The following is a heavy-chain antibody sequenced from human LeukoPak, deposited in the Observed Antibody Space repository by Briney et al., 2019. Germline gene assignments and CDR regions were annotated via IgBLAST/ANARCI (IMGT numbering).Heavy chain of an antibody. V-gene: IGHV4-4*07. CDR2: IYTSGST. CDR3: ARSFALDYYYYMDV. J-gene: IGHJ6*03. CDR1: GGSISSYY. Sequence: SETLSLTCTVSGGSISSYYWSWIRQPAGKGLEWIGRIYTSGSTNYNPSLNSRVTMSVDTSKNQFSLKLYSVTAADTAVYYCARSFALDYYYYMDVWGKGTTVTISS.